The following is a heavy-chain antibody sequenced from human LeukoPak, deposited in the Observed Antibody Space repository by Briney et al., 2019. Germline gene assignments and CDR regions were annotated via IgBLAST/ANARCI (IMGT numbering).Heavy chain of an antibody. V-gene: IGHV3-21*01. Sequence: GGSLRLSCAASGFTFSTYSMTWVRQAPGKGLEWVSSITSSSSYIYYADSVKGRFTISRDNAKNSLYLQMNSLRAEDTAIYYCARDQGGGTSYWGQGTLVTVSS. CDR1: GFTFSTYS. J-gene: IGHJ4*02. CDR3: ARDQGGGTSY. D-gene: IGHD2-15*01. CDR2: ITSSSSYI.